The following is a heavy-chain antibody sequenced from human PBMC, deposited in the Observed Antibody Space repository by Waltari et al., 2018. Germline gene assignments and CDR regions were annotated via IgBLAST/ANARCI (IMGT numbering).Heavy chain of an antibody. CDR2: IYYSGST. Sequence: QVQLQESGPGLVKPSETLSLTCTVSGGSISSYYWSWIRQPPGTGLEWIGYIYYSGSTNDHPSLTSRVTISVDTSKNQFSLKLSSVTAADTAVYYCARDRGAAGTNWDNYYYYGMDVWGQGTTVTVS. D-gene: IGHD6-13*01. CDR1: GGSISSYY. CDR3: ARDRGAAGTNWDNYYYYGMDV. V-gene: IGHV4-59*01. J-gene: IGHJ6*02.